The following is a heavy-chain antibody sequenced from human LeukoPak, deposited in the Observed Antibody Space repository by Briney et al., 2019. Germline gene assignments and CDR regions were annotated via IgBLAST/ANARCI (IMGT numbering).Heavy chain of an antibody. D-gene: IGHD3-22*01. CDR1: GFTFDDYA. V-gene: IGHV3-9*01. J-gene: IGHJ4*02. CDR2: TSWNSGSI. CDR3: ARVKPRYYDSSGLGGGYFDY. Sequence: GGSLRLSCAASGFTFDDYAMHWVRQAPGKGLEWVSGTSWNSGSIGYADSVKGRFTISRDNAKNSLYLQMNSLRAEDTAVYYCARVKPRYYDSSGLGGGYFDYWGQGTLVTVSS.